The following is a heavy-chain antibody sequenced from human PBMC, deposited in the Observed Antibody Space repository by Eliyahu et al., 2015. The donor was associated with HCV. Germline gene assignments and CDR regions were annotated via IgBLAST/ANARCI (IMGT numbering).Heavy chain of an antibody. CDR3: VRSFGIVNYFDY. D-gene: IGHD3-3*01. CDR2: IKTKADGETT. J-gene: IGHJ4*02. V-gene: IGHV3-15*01. Sequence: EVQLVESGGGLVXPGGSLRLSCXXSGFTFXXAWMWWVRQXPGKGLEWVGRIKTKADGETTDYAAPVKGRFTISRDDSKDTLDLLMNSLKAEDTAVYYCVRSFGIVNYFDYWGQGTLVTVSS. CDR1: GFTFXXAW.